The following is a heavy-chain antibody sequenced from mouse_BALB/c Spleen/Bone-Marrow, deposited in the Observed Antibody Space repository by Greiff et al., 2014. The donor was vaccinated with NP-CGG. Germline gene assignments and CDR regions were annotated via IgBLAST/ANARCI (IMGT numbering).Heavy chain of an antibody. J-gene: IGHJ1*01. CDR1: GYTFTSYV. V-gene: IGHV1-14*01. CDR2: INPYNDGT. D-gene: IGHD1-1*01. CDR3: ARGEYYGTSLYCCFDV. Sequence: QLVESGPELVKPGASVKMSCKASGYTFTSYVIHWVKQKPGQGLEWIGYINPYNDGTKYNEKFKGKATLTSDKSSSTAYMELSSLTSESCAVYYCARGEYYGTSLYCCFDVWGAGTTVTVSS.